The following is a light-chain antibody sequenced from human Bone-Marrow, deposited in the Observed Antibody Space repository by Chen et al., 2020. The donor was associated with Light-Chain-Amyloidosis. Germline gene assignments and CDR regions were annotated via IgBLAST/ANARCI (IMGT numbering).Light chain of an antibody. CDR2: DAD. J-gene: IGKJ5*01. CDR3: QQRNNWPIT. CDR1: QSVSNN. Sequence: EIVLTQYPATLSLSPGERATLSCRASQSVSNNLGWYQQKPGQAPRLLIYDADSRATGTPARFSGNGSETDFTLTVSSLEPEDFAVYYCQQRNNWPITFGQGTRLEFK. V-gene: IGKV3-11*01.